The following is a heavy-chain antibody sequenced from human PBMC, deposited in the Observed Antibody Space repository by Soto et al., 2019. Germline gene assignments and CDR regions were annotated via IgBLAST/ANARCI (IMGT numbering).Heavy chain of an antibody. CDR1: GFTFSGSA. D-gene: IGHD3-16*01. J-gene: IGHJ4*02. CDR2: IRSKANSYAT. Sequence: EVQLVESGGGLVQPGGSLKLSCAASGFTFSGSAMHWVRQASGKGLEWVGRIRSKANSYATAYAASVKGRFTISRDDSKNTGYLKMNGLKPEDPAVYYCTRGLFGLGAYWGKGPLVPVSS. CDR3: TRGLFGLGAY. V-gene: IGHV3-73*02.